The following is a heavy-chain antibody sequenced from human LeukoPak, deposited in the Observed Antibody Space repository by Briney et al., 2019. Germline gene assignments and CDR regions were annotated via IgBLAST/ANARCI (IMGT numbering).Heavy chain of an antibody. Sequence: GGSLRLSCAASGFTFSSDGMNWVRQAPGKGLEWVSSISSSGTYIYFADSVKGRFTISRDNAKNSLYLQMNSLRAEDTALYYCAREQSYSEEIVVVNPPFDYWGQGTLVTVSS. CDR3: AREQSYSEEIVVVNPPFDY. D-gene: IGHD2-21*01. V-gene: IGHV3-21*01. CDR1: GFTFSSDG. J-gene: IGHJ4*02. CDR2: ISSSGTYI.